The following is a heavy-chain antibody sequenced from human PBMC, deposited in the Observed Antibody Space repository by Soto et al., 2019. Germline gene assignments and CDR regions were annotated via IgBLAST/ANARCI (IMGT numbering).Heavy chain of an antibody. D-gene: IGHD3-10*01. CDR2: IWYDGANA. J-gene: IGHJ6*02. Sequence: QVQLVESGGGVVQPGRSLRLSCVASGFTFSSYGMHWVRQAPGKGLEWVALIWYDGANADYVDSVKGRFNMSRDNSKNTLYLQMDSRRAEDTAVYYCARGSGNRGSARYYGMDVWGPGTTVTVSS. CDR1: GFTFSSYG. CDR3: ARGSGNRGSARYYGMDV. V-gene: IGHV3-33*01.